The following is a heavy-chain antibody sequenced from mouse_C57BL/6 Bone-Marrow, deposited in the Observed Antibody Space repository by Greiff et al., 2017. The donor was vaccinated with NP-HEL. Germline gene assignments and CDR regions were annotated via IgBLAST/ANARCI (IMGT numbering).Heavy chain of an antibody. V-gene: IGHV5-4*01. Sequence: DVHLVESGGGLVKPGGSLKLSCAASGFTFSSYAMSWVRQTPEKRLEWVATISDGGSYTYYPDNVKGRFTISRDNAKNNLYLQMSHLKSEDTAMYYCARNVVTREGLDYWGQGTTLTVSS. CDR1: GFTFSSYA. J-gene: IGHJ2*01. CDR3: ARNVVTREGLDY. CDR2: ISDGGSYT. D-gene: IGHD2-2*01.